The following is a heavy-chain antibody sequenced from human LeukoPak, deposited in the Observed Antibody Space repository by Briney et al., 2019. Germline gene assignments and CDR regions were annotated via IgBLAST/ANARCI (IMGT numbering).Heavy chain of an antibody. J-gene: IGHJ4*02. CDR2: INSDGSST. Sequence: PGGSLRLSCAASGFTFSSYWMNWVRQAPGKGLVWVSRINSDGSSTSYADSVKGRFTISRDKSKNTLYLQMNTLRAEDTAVYFCAGGNTWPGLSYWGQGTLLTVSS. D-gene: IGHD6-25*01. CDR1: GFTFSSYW. V-gene: IGHV3-74*01. CDR3: AGGNTWPGLSY.